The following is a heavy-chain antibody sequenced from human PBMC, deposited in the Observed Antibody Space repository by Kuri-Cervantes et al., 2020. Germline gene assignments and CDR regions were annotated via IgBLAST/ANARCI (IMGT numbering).Heavy chain of an antibody. Sequence: GGSLRLSCAASGFTFSSYAMHWVRQAPGKGLEWVAVISYDGSNKYYADSVKGRFTISRDNSKNTLYLQMNSLRAEDTAVYYCAKDESGSYDYWGQGTLVTVSS. D-gene: IGHD1-26*01. V-gene: IGHV3-30-3*01. J-gene: IGHJ4*02. CDR1: GFTFSSYA. CDR3: AKDESGSYDY. CDR2: ISYDGSNK.